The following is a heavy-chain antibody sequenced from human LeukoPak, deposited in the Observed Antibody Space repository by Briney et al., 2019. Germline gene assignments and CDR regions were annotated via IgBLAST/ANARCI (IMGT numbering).Heavy chain of an antibody. CDR1: GGSISSYY. CDR3: ARVEVGAANRQWYGMDV. D-gene: IGHD2-15*01. V-gene: IGHV4-59*01. Sequence: SETLSLTCTISGGSISSYYWSWIRQPPGKGLEWIGYVDYRGNTNYNPSLKSRVTISIDTSKSLFSPKLNSVTAADTAVYYCARVEVGAANRQWYGMDVWGQGTTVTVSS. CDR2: VDYRGNT. J-gene: IGHJ6*02.